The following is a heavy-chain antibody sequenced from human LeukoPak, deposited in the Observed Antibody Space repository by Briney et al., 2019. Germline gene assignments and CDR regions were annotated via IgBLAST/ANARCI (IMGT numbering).Heavy chain of an antibody. J-gene: IGHJ4*02. V-gene: IGHV3-7*03. CDR3: ARPSDSYYYDSSGYHD. CDR2: INSDGSEG. CDR1: GFTFSGFW. D-gene: IGHD3-22*01. Sequence: GGSLRLSCAVSGFTFSGFWMSWSRQAPGKGLEWVASINSDGSEGYYADVVKGRFTISRDNAKNSLYLQMNSLRAEDTAVYYCARPSDSYYYDSSGYHDWGQGTLVTVSS.